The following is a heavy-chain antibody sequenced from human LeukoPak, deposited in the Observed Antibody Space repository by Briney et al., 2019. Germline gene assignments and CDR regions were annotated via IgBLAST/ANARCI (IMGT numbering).Heavy chain of an antibody. D-gene: IGHD6-6*01. CDR1: GGSISSSSYY. CDR2: IYYSGST. V-gene: IGHV4-39*07. CDR3: ARFNEYGSSSGDY. Sequence: PSETLSLTCTVSGGSISSSSYYWGWIRQPPGKGLEWIGSIYYSGSTYYNPSLKSRVTISVDTSKNQFSLKLSSVTAADTAVYYCARFNEYGSSSGDYWGQGTLVTVSS. J-gene: IGHJ4*02.